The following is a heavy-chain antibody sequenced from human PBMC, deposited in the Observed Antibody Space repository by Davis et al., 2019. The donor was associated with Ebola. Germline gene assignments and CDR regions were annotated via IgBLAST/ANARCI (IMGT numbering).Heavy chain of an antibody. J-gene: IGHJ6*04. CDR3: ARRSGYNYGYEGMDV. V-gene: IGHV3-74*01. CDR2: INGDGNTI. D-gene: IGHD5-18*01. CDR1: GSTFSSYW. Sequence: HTGGSLRLSCAASGSTFSSYWMPWVRQAPGKGLVWVSRINGDGNTIGYADSVKGRFTISRDNAKNTLYLQMNSLRAEDTAMYYCARRSGYNYGYEGMDVWGKGTTVTVSS.